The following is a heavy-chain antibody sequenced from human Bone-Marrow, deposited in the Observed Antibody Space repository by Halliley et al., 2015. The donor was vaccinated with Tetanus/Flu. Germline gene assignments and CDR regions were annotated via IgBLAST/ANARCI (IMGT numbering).Heavy chain of an antibody. CDR2: MSVDGSEK. J-gene: IGHJ4*02. Sequence: SLRLSCAASGFTFSDYWMSWVRQAPGKGLEWVARMSVDGSEKYYADSVKGRFIIYRDNAKRSLFMKMNSLRAEDTALYYCARDGEFRYDSRSLDVWGQGTLVTVSS. D-gene: IGHD3-22*01. CDR3: ARDGEFRYDSRSLDV. CDR1: GFTFSDYW. V-gene: IGHV3-7*03.